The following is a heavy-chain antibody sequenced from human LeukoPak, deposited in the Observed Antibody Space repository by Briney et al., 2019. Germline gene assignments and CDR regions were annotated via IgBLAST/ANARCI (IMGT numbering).Heavy chain of an antibody. CDR3: ARDGLAAATLHWCFDL. D-gene: IGHD2-15*01. J-gene: IGHJ2*01. CDR1: GFTFSSYS. Sequence: GGSLRLSCAVSGFTFSSYSINWVRQAPGKGLEWVSSISSSSRYIYYADSVKGRFTISRDNARNSLYLQMNSLRAEDTAVYYCARDGLAAATLHWCFDLWGRGTLVTVSS. V-gene: IGHV3-21*01. CDR2: ISSSSRYI.